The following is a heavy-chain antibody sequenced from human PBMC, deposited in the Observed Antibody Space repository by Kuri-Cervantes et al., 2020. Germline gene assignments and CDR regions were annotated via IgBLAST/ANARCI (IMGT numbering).Heavy chain of an antibody. V-gene: IGHV1-18*03. CDR1: GYTFTSYG. D-gene: IGHD1-14*01. CDR3: ARDPEVYYLDV. J-gene: IGHJ6*03. CDR2: ISAYNGNT. Sequence: ASVKVSCKASGYTFTSYGISWVRQAPGQGLEWMGWISAYNGNTNYAQKFQGRVTITRDTSASTAYMELSSLRSEDMAVYYCARDPEVYYLDVWGKGTTVTVSS.